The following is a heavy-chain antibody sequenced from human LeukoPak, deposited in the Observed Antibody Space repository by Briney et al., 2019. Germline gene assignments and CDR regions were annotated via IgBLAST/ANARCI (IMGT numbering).Heavy chain of an antibody. CDR3: ARRHAYCSSTSCYFGYGDYGRVLDI. D-gene: IGHD2-2*01. J-gene: IGHJ3*02. CDR1: GYTFTGYY. V-gene: IGHV1-2*02. CDR2: INPNSGGT. Sequence: ASVKVSCKASGYTFTGYYMHWVRQAPGQGLEWMGWINPNSGGTNYAQKFQGRVTMTRDTSISTAYMALSRLRSDDTAVYYCARRHAYCSSTSCYFGYGDYGRVLDIWGQGTMVTVSS.